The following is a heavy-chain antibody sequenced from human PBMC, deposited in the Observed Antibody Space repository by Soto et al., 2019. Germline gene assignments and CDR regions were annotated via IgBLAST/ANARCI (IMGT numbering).Heavy chain of an antibody. CDR2: ISHNGGST. J-gene: IGHJ4*02. CDR1: GFAINSYA. CDR3: VKDRWVDY. Sequence: WGCLGVSWSVSGFAINSYAMHWVRQAPGKGLEYVSSISHNGGSTYYADSVKGRFTISRDNSKNTLYLQMSSLRTEHTAVYYCVKDRWVDYWGQGTLVTVSS. V-gene: IGHV3-64D*06. D-gene: IGHD1-26*01.